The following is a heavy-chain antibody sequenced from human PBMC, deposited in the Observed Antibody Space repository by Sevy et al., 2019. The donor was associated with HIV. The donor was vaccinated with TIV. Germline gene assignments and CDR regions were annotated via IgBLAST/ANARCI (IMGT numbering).Heavy chain of an antibody. CDR2: VSGSGAST. CDR1: GLTFYSYA. V-gene: IGHV3-23*01. J-gene: IGHJ4*02. CDR3: VKVKWGVGATGGDFDS. Sequence: GGSLRLPCVASGLTFYSYAMSWVRQAPGKGLEWVSGVSGSGASTFYADSVKGRFTISRDNSKNTLHLQMNSLRAEDTAVYYCVKVKWGVGATGGDFDSWGQGALVTVSS. D-gene: IGHD1-26*01.